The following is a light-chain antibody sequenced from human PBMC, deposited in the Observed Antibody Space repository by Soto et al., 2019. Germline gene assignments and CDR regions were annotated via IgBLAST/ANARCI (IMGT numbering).Light chain of an antibody. V-gene: IGKV3-15*01. CDR2: GAS. Sequence: IVLPQSPAILALSPGDRATLSFTASQSINNNLAWYQRTPGQAPRLLIYGASTRATGIPDRFSGSGSGTEFTLTISSLQSEDFAAYFCQQYDNWPLTFGGGTKVDIK. CDR1: QSINNN. CDR3: QQYDNWPLT. J-gene: IGKJ4*01.